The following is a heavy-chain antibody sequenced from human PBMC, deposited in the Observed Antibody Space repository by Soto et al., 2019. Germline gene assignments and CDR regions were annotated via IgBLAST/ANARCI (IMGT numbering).Heavy chain of an antibody. CDR3: ARLGSPSYGDYYYYMDV. J-gene: IGHJ6*03. Sequence: PGEFLKLFCRGSRYSLTGYWIGWVRQMPGKGLEWMGIIYPGDSDTRYSPSFQGQVTISADKSISTAYLQWSSLKASDTAMYYCARLGSPSYGDYYYYMDVWGKGTTVTVSS. CDR2: IYPGDSDT. D-gene: IGHD4-17*01. CDR1: RYSLTGYW. V-gene: IGHV5-51*01.